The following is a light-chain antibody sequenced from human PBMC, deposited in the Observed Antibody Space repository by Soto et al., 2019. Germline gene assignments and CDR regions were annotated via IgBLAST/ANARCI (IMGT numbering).Light chain of an antibody. J-gene: IGKJ3*01. CDR3: QQYNDWPPGFT. CDR1: QTVSSD. V-gene: IGKV3-15*01. Sequence: ETVMTQSPATLSVSPGERATLSCGASQTVSSDLAWYQQKPGQAPRLLIYGASTRATGIPARFSGSGSGTEFTLTIRSLESEDVAVYYCQQYNDWPPGFTFGPGTKVNIK. CDR2: GAS.